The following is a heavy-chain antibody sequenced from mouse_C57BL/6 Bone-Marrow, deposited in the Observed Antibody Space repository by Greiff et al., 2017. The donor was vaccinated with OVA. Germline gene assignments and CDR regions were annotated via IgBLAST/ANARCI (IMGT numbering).Heavy chain of an antibody. V-gene: IGHV1-18*01. J-gene: IGHJ1*03. D-gene: IGHD1-1*01. CDR1: GYTFTDYN. Sequence: EVQLQQSGPELVKPGASVKIPCKASGYTFTDYNMDWVKQSHGKSLEWIGDINPNNGGTIYNQKFKGKATLTVDKSSSTAYMELRSLTSEDTAVYYCARGRYYYRPYWYFDVWGTGTTVTVSS. CDR3: ARGRYYYRPYWYFDV. CDR2: INPNNGGT.